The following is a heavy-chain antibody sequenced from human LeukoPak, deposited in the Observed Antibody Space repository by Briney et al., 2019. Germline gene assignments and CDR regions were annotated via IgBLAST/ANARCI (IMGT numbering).Heavy chain of an antibody. CDR2: ISGSGGST. V-gene: IGHV3-23*01. J-gene: IGHJ6*02. CDR1: GYSFTSYW. CDR3: AKSVAIYFYYGLDV. D-gene: IGHD3-3*01. Sequence: GESLKISCKGSGYSFTSYWIGWVRQTPGKGLEWVSAISGSGGSTYYADSVKGRFTISRDNSKNTLFLQMDSLRAEDTAPYYCAKSVAIYFYYGLDVWGQGTTVTVSS.